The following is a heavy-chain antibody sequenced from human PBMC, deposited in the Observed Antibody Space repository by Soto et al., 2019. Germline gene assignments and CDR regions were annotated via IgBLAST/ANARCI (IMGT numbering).Heavy chain of an antibody. CDR2: INHSGST. Sequence: QVQLQQWGAGLLKPSETLSLTCAVYGGSFSGYYWSWIRQPPGKGLEWIGEINHSGSTNYNPSLKSRGTISVDTSKNQFSLKLSSVTAADTAVYYCARGRSFDPWGQGTLVTVSS. V-gene: IGHV4-34*01. CDR1: GGSFSGYY. CDR3: ARGRSFDP. J-gene: IGHJ5*02.